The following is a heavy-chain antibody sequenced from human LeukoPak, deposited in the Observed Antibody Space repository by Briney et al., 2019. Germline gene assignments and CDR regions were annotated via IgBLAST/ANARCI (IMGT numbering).Heavy chain of an antibody. CDR3: AKVPPSYCSSTSCYRDY. Sequence: GGSLGLSCAASGFTFSSYAMHWVRQAPGKGLEYVSAISSNGGSTYYANSVKGRFTISRDNSKNTLYLQMNSLRAEDTAVYYCAKVPPSYCSSTSCYRDYWGQGTLVTVSS. D-gene: IGHD2-2*01. CDR2: ISSNGGST. V-gene: IGHV3-64*01. CDR1: GFTFSSYA. J-gene: IGHJ4*02.